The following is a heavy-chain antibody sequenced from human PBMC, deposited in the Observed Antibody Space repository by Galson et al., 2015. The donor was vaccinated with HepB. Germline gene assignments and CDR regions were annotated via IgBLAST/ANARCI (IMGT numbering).Heavy chain of an antibody. J-gene: IGHJ4*02. CDR3: ATGGGILTGLLDY. Sequence: SVKVSCKVSGYTLTELSMHWVRQAPGKGLEWMGGFDPEDGETIYAQKFQGRVTMTEDTSTDTAYMELSSLRSEDTAVYYCATGGGILTGLLDYWGQGTLVTVSS. V-gene: IGHV1-24*01. CDR1: GYTLTELS. D-gene: IGHD3-9*01. CDR2: FDPEDGET.